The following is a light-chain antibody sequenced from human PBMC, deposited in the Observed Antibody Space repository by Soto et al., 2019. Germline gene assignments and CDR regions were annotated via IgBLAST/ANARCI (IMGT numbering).Light chain of an antibody. Sequence: EIVLTQSPGTLSLSPGERATLSCRAIQTVRNNYLAWYQQKPGQAPRLLIYDASNRATGIPARFSGSGSGTDFTLTISSLQSEDFAVYYCQQYNNWPPLTFGGGTKVDIK. CDR3: QQYNNWPPLT. CDR2: DAS. J-gene: IGKJ4*01. V-gene: IGKV3-11*01. CDR1: QTVRNNY.